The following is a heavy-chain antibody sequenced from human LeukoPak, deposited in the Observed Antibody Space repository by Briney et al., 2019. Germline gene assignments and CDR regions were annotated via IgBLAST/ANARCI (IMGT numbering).Heavy chain of an antibody. J-gene: IGHJ4*02. D-gene: IGHD3-10*01. CDR3: AIPYGSGSYQDFDY. CDR2: ISGRGGST. V-gene: IGHV3-23*01. Sequence: GRSLRLACAAAGFTFSSCAMSWVRQAPGKGLEWVSAISGRGGSTYYSDSVKGRFTNSRDNSKTTLYLQLNSLRAEDRAVYYCAIPYGSGSYQDFDYWGQGTLVTVSS. CDR1: GFTFSSCA.